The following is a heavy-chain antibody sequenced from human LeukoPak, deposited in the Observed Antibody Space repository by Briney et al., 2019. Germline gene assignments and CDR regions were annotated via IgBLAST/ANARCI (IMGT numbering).Heavy chain of an antibody. D-gene: IGHD3-10*01. CDR2: IYSGGST. CDR1: GFTVSSNY. CDR3: ARGASTKWMDYGSGSSNDY. J-gene: IGHJ4*02. Sequence: GGSLRLSCAASGFTVSSNYMSWVRQAPGKGLEWVSVIYSGGSTYYADSVKGRFTISRDNSKNTLYPQMNSLRAEDTAVYYCARGASTKWMDYGSGSSNDYWGQGTLVTVSS. V-gene: IGHV3-66*01.